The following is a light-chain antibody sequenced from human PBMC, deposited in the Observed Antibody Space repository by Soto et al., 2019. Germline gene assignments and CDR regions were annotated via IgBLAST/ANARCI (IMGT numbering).Light chain of an antibody. V-gene: IGKV3-20*01. CDR3: QQSYSTSFT. CDR2: AAS. CDR1: QSVSSSY. J-gene: IGKJ3*01. Sequence: IVLTQSPGILSLSPGERATLSCRASQSVSSSYLAWYQQKPGEAPKLLIYAASTLHTGVPSRFSGSGSGTDFTLTITGLQPEDFATYFCQQSYSTSFTFGPGTTVDIK.